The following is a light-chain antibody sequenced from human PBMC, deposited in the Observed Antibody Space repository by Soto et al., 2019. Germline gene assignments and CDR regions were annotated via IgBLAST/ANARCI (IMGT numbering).Light chain of an antibody. CDR3: QQRSKGLT. V-gene: IGKV3-11*01. CDR1: QSVSSY. J-gene: IGKJ4*01. Sequence: EIVLTQSPATLSLSPGERATLSCRASQSVSSYLAWYQQKPGLAPRLLIYDASNRATGIPARFSGSGSGTDFTLTISSLEPEDFAVYYCQQRSKGLTFGGGTKVEIK. CDR2: DAS.